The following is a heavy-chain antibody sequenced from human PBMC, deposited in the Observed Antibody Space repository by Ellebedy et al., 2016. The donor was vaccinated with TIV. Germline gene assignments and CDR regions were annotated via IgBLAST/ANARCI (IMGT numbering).Heavy chain of an antibody. Sequence: GGSLRLXCAASGFTLGSYAMSWVRQAPGKGLEWVSTISSSGDSTSYADSVRGRFTISRDNSKNTLYLQMNSLRAEDTAGYYCAKDQASSPAADYYYGLDVWGQGTTVTVSS. J-gene: IGHJ6*02. D-gene: IGHD2-2*01. CDR1: GFTLGSYA. CDR2: ISSSGDST. V-gene: IGHV3-23*01. CDR3: AKDQASSPAADYYYGLDV.